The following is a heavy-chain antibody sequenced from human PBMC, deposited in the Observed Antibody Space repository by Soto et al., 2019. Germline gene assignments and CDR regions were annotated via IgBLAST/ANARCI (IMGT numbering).Heavy chain of an antibody. CDR3: AREPPCGYYDSSGYYPCYYGMDV. V-gene: IGHV3-21*01. J-gene: IGHJ6*02. Sequence: GAVRLSCVDSGFTFSSYSMNWVRQAPGKGLEWVSSISSSSSYIYYADSVKGRFTISRDNAKNSLYLQMNSLRAEDTAVYYCAREPPCGYYDSSGYYPCYYGMDVWGQGTTVTVSS. CDR2: ISSSSSYI. CDR1: GFTFSSYS. D-gene: IGHD3-22*01.